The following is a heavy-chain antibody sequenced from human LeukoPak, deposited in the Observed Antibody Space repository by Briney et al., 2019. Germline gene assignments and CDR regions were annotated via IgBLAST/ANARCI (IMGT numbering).Heavy chain of an antibody. CDR1: GGSISSSGNY. J-gene: IGHJ3*02. CDR3: ARQYSHGAFDI. D-gene: IGHD5-18*01. CDR2: MQYSGNT. Sequence: KSSETLSLTCTVSGGSISSSGNYWGWIRQPPGKGPEWIGRMQYSGNTYYNPSLKSRVTISEDRSKNQFSLKLRSVTAADTAVYYCARQYSHGAFDIWGQGTMVTVSS. V-gene: IGHV4-39*01.